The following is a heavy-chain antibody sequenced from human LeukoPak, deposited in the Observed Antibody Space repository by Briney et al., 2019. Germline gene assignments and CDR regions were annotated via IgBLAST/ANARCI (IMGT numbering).Heavy chain of an antibody. CDR2: FSSGGTS. D-gene: IGHD1-7*01. CDR1: GGSISSSSYY. J-gene: IGHJ4*02. V-gene: IGHV4-39*07. CDR3: ARKQTGTMYDV. Sequence: PSETLSLTCIVPGGSISSSSYYWAWIRPSPGKGLEWVGTFSSGGTSSYNPSLTSRVSISKDTSDNQFSLSLYSVTAADTAVYYCARKQTGTMYDVWGQGTQVTVSS.